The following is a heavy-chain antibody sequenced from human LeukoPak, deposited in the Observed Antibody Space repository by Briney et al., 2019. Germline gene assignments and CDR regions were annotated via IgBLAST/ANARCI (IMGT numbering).Heavy chain of an antibody. D-gene: IGHD2-15*01. Sequence: GGSLRLSCAASGFTFSDYGMHWVRQAPGKGLEWVAAISYDVINKYCSDSVKGRFTISRDNSKNTLNLQMNSLRAEDTAVYYCAKEEVGYCSGGSCFSFNYWGRGTLVTVSS. J-gene: IGHJ4*02. CDR3: AKEEVGYCSGGSCFSFNY. CDR1: GFTFSDYG. CDR2: ISYDVINK. V-gene: IGHV3-30*18.